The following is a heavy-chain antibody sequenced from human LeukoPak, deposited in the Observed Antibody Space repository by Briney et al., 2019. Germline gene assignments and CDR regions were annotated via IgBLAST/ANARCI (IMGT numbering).Heavy chain of an antibody. Sequence: SETLSLTCTVSGGSISSYYWSWIRQPPGKGLEWIGYIYYSGSTNYNPSLKGRVTISVDTSKNQFSLKLSSVTAADTAVYYCAREVGYYGSGSYRYYYYYGMDVWGQGTTVTVSS. D-gene: IGHD3-10*01. V-gene: IGHV4-59*01. CDR2: IYYSGST. CDR1: GGSISSYY. J-gene: IGHJ6*02. CDR3: AREVGYYGSGSYRYYYYYGMDV.